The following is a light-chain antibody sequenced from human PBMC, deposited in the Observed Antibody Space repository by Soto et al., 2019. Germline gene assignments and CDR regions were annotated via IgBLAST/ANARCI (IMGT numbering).Light chain of an antibody. CDR2: AAS. V-gene: IGKV1-12*01. Sequence: DIQMTQSPSSVSASVGDRVTITCRASQAIDSWLAWYQQKPGEAPKLLIYAASSLQSGVPSRFSGSGSGTDFTLTISSLQPEDFATYFCQQASSFPLSFGGGTKVDIK. J-gene: IGKJ4*01. CDR1: QAIDSW. CDR3: QQASSFPLS.